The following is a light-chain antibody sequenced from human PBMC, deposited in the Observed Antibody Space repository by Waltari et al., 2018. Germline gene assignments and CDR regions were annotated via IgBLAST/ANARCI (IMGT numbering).Light chain of an antibody. Sequence: QSALTQPASVSGSPGQSITISCTGTSSDVGGYNYVSCYQQHPGKAPKLMIYDVSKRPVGVSNRFSGSKSGNTASLTISGLQAEDEADYYCSSYTSSSVYVFGTGTKVTVL. J-gene: IGLJ1*01. CDR1: SSDVGGYNY. CDR2: DVS. CDR3: SSYTSSSVYV. V-gene: IGLV2-14*01.